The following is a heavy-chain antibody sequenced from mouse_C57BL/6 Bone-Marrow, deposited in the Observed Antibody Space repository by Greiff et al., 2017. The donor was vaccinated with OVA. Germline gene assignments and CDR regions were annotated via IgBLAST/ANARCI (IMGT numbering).Heavy chain of an antibody. D-gene: IGHD2-5*01. V-gene: IGHV5-12*01. CDR2: ISNGGGST. CDR3: ARENYSNPDY. Sequence: DVKLVESGGGLVQPGGSLKLSCAASGFTFSDYYMYWVRQTPEKRLEWVAYISNGGGSTYYPDNVKGRFTISRDNAKNNLYLQMSHLKSEDTAMYYCARENYSNPDYWGQGTTLTVSS. J-gene: IGHJ2*01. CDR1: GFTFSDYY.